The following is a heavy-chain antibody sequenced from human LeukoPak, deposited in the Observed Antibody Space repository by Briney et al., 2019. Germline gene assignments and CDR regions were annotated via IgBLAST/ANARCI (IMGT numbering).Heavy chain of an antibody. D-gene: IGHD3-22*01. CDR1: GFTISSYA. J-gene: IGHJ4*02. V-gene: IGHV3-30-3*01. CDR3: ARSLHSSGYYDY. CDR2: ISYDGSNK. Sequence: GGSLRLSCAASGFTISSYAMHWVRQAPGKGLEWVAVISYDGSNKYYADSVKGRFTISRDNSKNTLYLQMNSLRAEDTAVYYCARSLHSSGYYDYWGQGTLVTVSS.